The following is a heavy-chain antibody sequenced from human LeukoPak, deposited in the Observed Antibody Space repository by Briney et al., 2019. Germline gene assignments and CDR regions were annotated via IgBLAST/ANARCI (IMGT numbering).Heavy chain of an antibody. CDR3: ARDSTHYDFWSGYQSLYGMDV. D-gene: IGHD3-3*01. V-gene: IGHV3-66*01. Sequence: GGSLRPSCAASGFTVSSNYMSWVRQAPGKGLEWVSVIYSGGSTYYADSVKGRFTISRDNSKNTLYLQMNSLRAEDTAVYYCARDSTHYDFWSGYQSLYGMDVWGQGTTVTVSS. CDR2: IYSGGST. J-gene: IGHJ6*02. CDR1: GFTVSSNY.